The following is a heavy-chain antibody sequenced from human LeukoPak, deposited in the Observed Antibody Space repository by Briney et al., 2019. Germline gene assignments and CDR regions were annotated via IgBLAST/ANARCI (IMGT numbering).Heavy chain of an antibody. CDR2: FDPEDGET. CDR3: ATDRCSGGSCYAYYGMDV. V-gene: IGHV1-24*01. CDR1: GYTLTELS. J-gene: IGHJ6*02. D-gene: IGHD2-15*01. Sequence: ASVKVSCKVSGYTLTELSMHWVRQAPGKGLEWRGGFDPEDGETIYAQKFQGRVTMTEDTSTDTAYMELSSLRSEDTAVYYCATDRCSGGSCYAYYGMDVWGQGTTVTVCS.